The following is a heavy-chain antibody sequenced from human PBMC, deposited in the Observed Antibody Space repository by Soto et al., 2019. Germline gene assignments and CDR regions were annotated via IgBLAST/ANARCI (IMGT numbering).Heavy chain of an antibody. V-gene: IGHV1-46*01. CDR1: GYTFTTYY. Sequence: QVQLVQSGAEVKRPGASVKVSCKASGYTFTTYYMHWVRQAPGQGLEWLGIINPNGGSTTYAQKFQVRVTITRDTSTSTVYLELNSLRSEDTAVYYCARAGYCSGGTCFHGNCDYWGQGTLVTVSA. D-gene: IGHD2-15*01. J-gene: IGHJ4*02. CDR3: ARAGYCSGGTCFHGNCDY. CDR2: INPNGGST.